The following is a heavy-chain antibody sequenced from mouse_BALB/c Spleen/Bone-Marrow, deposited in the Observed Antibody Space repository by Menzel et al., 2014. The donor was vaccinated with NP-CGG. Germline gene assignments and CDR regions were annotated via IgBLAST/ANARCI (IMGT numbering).Heavy chain of an antibody. J-gene: IGHJ3*01. V-gene: IGHV5-6-3*01. Sequence: EVQVVESGGGLVQPGGSLKLSCAASGFTFSNYGMSWVRQTPDKRLEMIATVNVNGDRTYHPDSVKGRFTNSRDNAKNTLSLQMSSLKSEDTAMYYCARGYDYSSWFAYWGQGTLVTVSA. CDR2: VNVNGDRT. D-gene: IGHD2-4*01. CDR1: GFTFSNYG. CDR3: ARGYDYSSWFAY.